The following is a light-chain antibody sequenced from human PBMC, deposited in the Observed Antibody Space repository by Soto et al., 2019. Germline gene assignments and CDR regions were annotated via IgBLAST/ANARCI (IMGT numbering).Light chain of an antibody. CDR2: DAS. Sequence: DIQMTQSPSSLSASVGDRVTITCQASQDISNFLSWYQQKPGKAPKLLIYDASNLEIGVPSRFSGSGSGTDFTFTISSLQPEDIATYYCQQYEYLPPTLGPGTKVII. CDR1: QDISNF. J-gene: IGKJ3*01. V-gene: IGKV1-33*01. CDR3: QQYEYLPPT.